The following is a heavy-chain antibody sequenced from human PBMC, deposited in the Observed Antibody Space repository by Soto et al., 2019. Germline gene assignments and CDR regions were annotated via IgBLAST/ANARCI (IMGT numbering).Heavy chain of an antibody. CDR2: VYYNGIT. Sequence: QVQLQESGPGLEKPSETQSLTCTVSGGSINNHYWSWIRQPPGKGLEWLGYVYYNGITNYNPSLKSRVTMSVDTSKNQVSLNLTSLTAADTATYYCARANWYYEYWGQGIPVTVSS. CDR1: GGSINNHY. CDR3: ARANWYYEY. J-gene: IGHJ4*02. V-gene: IGHV4-59*11. D-gene: IGHD7-27*01.